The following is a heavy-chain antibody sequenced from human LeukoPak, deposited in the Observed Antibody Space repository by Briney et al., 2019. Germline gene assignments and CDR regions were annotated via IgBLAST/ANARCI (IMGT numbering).Heavy chain of an antibody. CDR3: ARVRKDSSSWEP. CDR1: GFTFSSYW. D-gene: IGHD6-13*01. Sequence: GGSLRLSCAASGFTFSSYWKSWVRQAPGKGLEWVANIKQDGSEKYYVDSVKGRFTISRDDAKNSLYLQMNSLRAEDTAVYYCARVRKDSSSWEPWGQGTLVTVSS. J-gene: IGHJ5*02. V-gene: IGHV3-7*03. CDR2: IKQDGSEK.